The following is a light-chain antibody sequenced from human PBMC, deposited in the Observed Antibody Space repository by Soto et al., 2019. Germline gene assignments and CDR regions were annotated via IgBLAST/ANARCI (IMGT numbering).Light chain of an antibody. CDR1: HSVGSSH. V-gene: IGKV3-20*01. Sequence: EIVLTQSPGTLSLSPGERATLSCRASHSVGSSHLAWYQQKPGQAPRLLIYGASSRVTGVPDRFSGSGSGTDFTLTISRLEPEDSAVYYCQQYVGWTFGQGTKVEIK. J-gene: IGKJ1*01. CDR2: GAS. CDR3: QQYVGWT.